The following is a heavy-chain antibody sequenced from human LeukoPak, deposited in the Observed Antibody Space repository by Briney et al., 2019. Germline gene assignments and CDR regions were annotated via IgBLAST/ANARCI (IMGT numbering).Heavy chain of an antibody. CDR1: GFTFSSYW. CDR3: AKDGGGRAEGSGYCMDV. Sequence: QSGGSLRLSCAASGFTFSSYWMSWVRQAPGKGLEWVSLISWDGGSTHYADSVKGRFTISRDNSKNSLYLQMNSLRAEDTALYYCAKDGGGRAEGSGYCMDVWGKGTTVTVSS. CDR2: ISWDGGST. D-gene: IGHD2-15*01. V-gene: IGHV3-43D*03. J-gene: IGHJ6*03.